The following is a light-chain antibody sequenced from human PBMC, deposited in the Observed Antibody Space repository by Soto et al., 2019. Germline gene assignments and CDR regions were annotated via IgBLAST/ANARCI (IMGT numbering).Light chain of an antibody. CDR1: SSDVGTYDF. CDR3: ASFRSGTILV. CDR2: DVS. V-gene: IGLV2-11*01. Sequence: QSALTQPRSVSGSPGQSVTISCTGTSSDVGTYDFVSWYQQHPGKAPRLMIFDVSERPSGVSKRFSGSKAGNTASLTISGLLDDDEADYFCASFRSGTILVFXSGTKGTVL. J-gene: IGLJ1*01.